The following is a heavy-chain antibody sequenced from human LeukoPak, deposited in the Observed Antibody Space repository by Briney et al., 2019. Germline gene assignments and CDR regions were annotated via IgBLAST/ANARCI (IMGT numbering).Heavy chain of an antibody. Sequence: PSETLSLTCTVSGGSISSYYWSWIRQPPGRGLEWIGYMYYSGTTNYNPSLQSRVTISRDTSKSQFALKLSSVTAADTAVYYCARRGGSPLGAFDIWGQGTMVTVSS. V-gene: IGHV4-59*01. CDR3: ARRGGSPLGAFDI. CDR2: MYYSGTT. CDR1: GGSISSYY. D-gene: IGHD1-26*01. J-gene: IGHJ3*02.